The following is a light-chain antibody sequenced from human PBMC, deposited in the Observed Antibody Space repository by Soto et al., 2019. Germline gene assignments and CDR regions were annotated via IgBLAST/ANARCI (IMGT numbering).Light chain of an antibody. CDR2: DVS. CDR1: SSDVGGYNY. J-gene: IGLJ2*01. V-gene: IGLV2-14*03. Sequence: QSVLTQPASVSGSPGQSITISCAGTSSDVGGYNYVSWYQQHPGKAPKLMIYDVSHRPSGVSNRFSGSKSGNTASLTISGLQAEDEADYSCSSYTSSSTVVFGGGTQLTVL. CDR3: SSYTSSSTVV.